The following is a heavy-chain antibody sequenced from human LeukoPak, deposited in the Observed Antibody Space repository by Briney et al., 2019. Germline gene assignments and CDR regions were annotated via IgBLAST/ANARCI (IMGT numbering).Heavy chain of an antibody. V-gene: IGHV3-11*01. J-gene: IGHJ6*02. D-gene: IGHD6-13*01. CDR2: ISSSGSTI. Sequence: PGGSLRLSCAASGFTFSDYYMSWIRQAPGKGLEWVSYISSSGSTIYYADSVKGRFTISRDNAKNSLYLQMNSLRAEDTAVYYCASPAAAGTPDYYYGMDVWGQGTTVTVSS. CDR1: GFTFSDYY. CDR3: ASPAAAGTPDYYYGMDV.